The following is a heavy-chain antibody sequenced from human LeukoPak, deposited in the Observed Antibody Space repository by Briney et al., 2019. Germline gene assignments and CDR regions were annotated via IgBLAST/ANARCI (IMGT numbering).Heavy chain of an antibody. CDR1: GFTFSSYS. V-gene: IGHV3-21*01. J-gene: IGHJ2*01. CDR3: ARAQGDYVPLFDL. D-gene: IGHD4-17*01. CDR2: ISSSSSYI. Sequence: GGSLRLSCAASGFTFSSYSMNWVRQAPGKGLEWVSSISSSSSYIYYADSVKGRFTISRDNAKNSLYLQMNSLRAEDTAVYYCARAQGDYVPLFDLWGRGTLVTVSS.